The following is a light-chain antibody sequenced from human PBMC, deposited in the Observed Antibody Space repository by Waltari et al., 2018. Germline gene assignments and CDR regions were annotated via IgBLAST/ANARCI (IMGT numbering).Light chain of an antibody. J-gene: IGKJ1*01. CDR2: HAS. CDR1: QSIGIY. V-gene: IGKV3-20*01. CDR3: QKYESLPAT. Sequence: EIVLTQPPGTLSLSPGERATLSCRASQSIGIYLAWYQQKPGQAPRLLMYHASSRATGIPDRFSGSGSGTDFSLTISRLEPEDFAVYYCQKYESLPATFGQGTKVEIK.